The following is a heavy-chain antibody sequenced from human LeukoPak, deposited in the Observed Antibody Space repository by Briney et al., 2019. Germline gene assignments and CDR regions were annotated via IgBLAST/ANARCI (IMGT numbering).Heavy chain of an antibody. V-gene: IGHV3-23*01. Sequence: GGSLRLSCAASGFTFSAYSLPWVRQAPGKGLEWVSGISASDSSTLYADSVKGRFTISRDNSKNTLYLQLNSLRDEDTAIYYCAKPCSSPWVRDGFDLWGQGTLVTVSS. CDR1: GFTFSAYS. J-gene: IGHJ3*01. CDR2: ISASDSST. CDR3: AKPCSSPWVRDGFDL. D-gene: IGHD6-19*01.